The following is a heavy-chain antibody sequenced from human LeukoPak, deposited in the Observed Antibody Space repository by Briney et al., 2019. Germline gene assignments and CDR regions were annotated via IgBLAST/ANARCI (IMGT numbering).Heavy chain of an antibody. CDR1: GGSISSGDYY. V-gene: IGHV4-30-4*08. J-gene: IGHJ4*02. Sequence: SQTLSLTCTVSGGSISSGDYYWSWIRQPPGKGLEWIGYIYYSGSTYYNPSLKSRVTISVDTPKNQFSLKLSSATAADTAVYYCARVNLHDYGAHFDYWGQGTLVTVSS. CDR2: IYYSGST. D-gene: IGHD4-17*01. CDR3: ARVNLHDYGAHFDY.